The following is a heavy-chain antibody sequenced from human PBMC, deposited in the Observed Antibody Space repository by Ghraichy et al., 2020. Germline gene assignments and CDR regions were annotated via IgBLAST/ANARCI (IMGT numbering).Heavy chain of an antibody. V-gene: IGHV3-23*01. Sequence: GESLNISCAASGFTFSSYAMSWVRQAPGKGLEWVSAISGSGGSTYYADSVKGRFTISRDNSKNTLYLQMNSLRAEDTAVYYCAKDPDYYDSSGYYYFDYWGQGTLVTVSS. CDR1: GFTFSSYA. J-gene: IGHJ4*02. CDR3: AKDPDYYDSSGYYYFDY. CDR2: ISGSGGST. D-gene: IGHD3-22*01.